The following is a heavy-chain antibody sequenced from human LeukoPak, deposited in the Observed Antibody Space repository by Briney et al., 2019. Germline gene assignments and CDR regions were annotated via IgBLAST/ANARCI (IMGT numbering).Heavy chain of an antibody. CDR1: GGTFSSYA. D-gene: IGHD1-26*01. CDR2: IIPIFGTA. Sequence: SVKVSCKASGGTFSSYAISWVRQAPGQGLEWMGGIIPIFGTANYAQKFQGRVTITADESTNTSYMELISLRYEDTALYYCARVGLGVWVFDIWGQGTTVTVSS. CDR3: ARVGLGVWVFDI. V-gene: IGHV1-69*13. J-gene: IGHJ3*02.